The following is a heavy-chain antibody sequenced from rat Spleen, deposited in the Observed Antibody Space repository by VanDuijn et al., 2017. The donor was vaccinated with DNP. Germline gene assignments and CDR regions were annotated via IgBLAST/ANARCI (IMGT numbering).Heavy chain of an antibody. CDR2: INKDSSTM. CDR3: ARLGWHGWFAY. CDR1: GFNLNDYW. V-gene: IGHV4-2*01. D-gene: IGHD1-11*01. Sequence: EVKLVESGGGLVQPGRSLKLSCAASGFNLNDYWMGWVRKAPGKGLERIGEINKDSSTMNYTPSLKYKFTISRDNAQNTLYLQMSKLGSEDTAIYYCARLGWHGWFAYWGQGTLVTVSS. J-gene: IGHJ3*01.